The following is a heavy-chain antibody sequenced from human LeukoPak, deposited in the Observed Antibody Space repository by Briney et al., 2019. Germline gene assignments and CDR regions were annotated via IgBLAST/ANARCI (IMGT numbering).Heavy chain of an antibody. J-gene: IGHJ4*02. Sequence: SVKVSCKASGGTFSSYAISLVRQAPGQGLEWMGRIIPIFGTANYAQKFQGRVTITTDESTSTAYMELSSLRSEDTAVYYCARGPLVGATTPESVWGQGTLVTVSS. CDR3: ARGPLVGATTPESV. V-gene: IGHV1-69*05. D-gene: IGHD1-26*01. CDR1: GGTFSSYA. CDR2: IIPIFGTA.